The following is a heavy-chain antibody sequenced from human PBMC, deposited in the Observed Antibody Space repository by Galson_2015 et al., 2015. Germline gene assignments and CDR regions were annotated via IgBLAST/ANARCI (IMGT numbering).Heavy chain of an antibody. CDR2: ISYDGSNK. J-gene: IGHJ4*02. Sequence: SLRLSCAVSGFTFSSYAMHWVRQAPGKGLEWVAVISYDGSNKYYADSVKGRFTISRDNSKNTLYLQMNSLRAEDTAVYYCARDDYWGQGTLVTVSS. CDR3: ARDDY. CDR1: GFTFSSYA. V-gene: IGHV3-30*16.